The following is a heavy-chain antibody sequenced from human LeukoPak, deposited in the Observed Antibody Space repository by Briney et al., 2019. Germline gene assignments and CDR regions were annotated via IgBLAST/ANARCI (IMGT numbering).Heavy chain of an antibody. J-gene: IGHJ5*02. V-gene: IGHV3-23*01. CDR3: AKDTDYYGSGSYSDP. D-gene: IGHD3-10*01. CDR2: ISGSGGST. CDR1: GFTFSSYA. Sequence: PGGSLRLSCAASGFTFSSYAMSWVRQAPGKGLEWVSAISGSGGSTYYADSVKGRFTISRDNSKNTLYLQMNSLRAEDTAEYYCAKDTDYYGSGSYSDPWGQGTLVTVSS.